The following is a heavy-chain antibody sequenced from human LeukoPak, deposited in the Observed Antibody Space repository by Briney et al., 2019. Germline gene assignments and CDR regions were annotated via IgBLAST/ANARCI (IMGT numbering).Heavy chain of an antibody. Sequence: SETLSLTCTVSGGSISSGGYYWSWIRQPAGKGLEWIGRIYTSGSTNYNPSLKSRVTMSVDTSKNQFSLKLRSVTAADTAVYYCARVPRGYYGSGAPYGMDVWGQGTTVTVSS. V-gene: IGHV4-61*02. CDR2: IYTSGST. D-gene: IGHD3-10*01. CDR1: GGSISSGGYY. J-gene: IGHJ6*02. CDR3: ARVPRGYYGSGAPYGMDV.